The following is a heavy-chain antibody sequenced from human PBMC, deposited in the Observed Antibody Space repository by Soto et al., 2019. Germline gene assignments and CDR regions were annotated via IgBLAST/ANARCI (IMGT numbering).Heavy chain of an antibody. V-gene: IGHV3-30*09. CDR3: ARDVDTAMSGDA. CDR2: ISYDGTDK. D-gene: IGHD5-18*01. Sequence: PGGSLRLSCAASGFTFSNYAVHWVRQAPGKGLQWVAVISYDGTDKFYADSVKGRFAISRDNSRSTLYLQMNSLRAEDTAVYYCARDVDTAMSGDASGQGTLVTVSS. J-gene: IGHJ5*02. CDR1: GFTFSNYA.